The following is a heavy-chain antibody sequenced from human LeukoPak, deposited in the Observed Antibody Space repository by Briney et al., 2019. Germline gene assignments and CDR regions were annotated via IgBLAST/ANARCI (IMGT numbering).Heavy chain of an antibody. V-gene: IGHV4-61*02. CDR1: GGSISTDTYY. Sequence: PSQTLSLTCSVSGGSISTDTYYWSWIRQPAGKGPEWIGRMYTSGSTTYNPSLKSRVTISVDTSKNQFSLKLSSVTAADTAVYYCARINGAVAGSAMSDYWGQGTLVTVSS. CDR3: ARINGAVAGSAMSDY. CDR2: MYTSGST. D-gene: IGHD6-19*01. J-gene: IGHJ4*02.